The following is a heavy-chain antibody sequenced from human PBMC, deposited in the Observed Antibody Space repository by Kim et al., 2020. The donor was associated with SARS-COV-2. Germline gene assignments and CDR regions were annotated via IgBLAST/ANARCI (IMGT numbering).Heavy chain of an antibody. D-gene: IGHD3-10*01. CDR2: ISYDGSNK. CDR1: GFTFSSYA. CDR3: ARRSWAPLPHPVDYGMDV. V-gene: IGHV3-30*04. Sequence: GGSLRLSCAASGFTFSSYAMHWVRQAPGKGLEWVAVISYDGSNKYYVDSVKGRFTISRDNSKNTLYLQMNSLRAEDTAVYYCARRSWAPLPHPVDYGMDVWGQGTKVTVSS. J-gene: IGHJ6*02.